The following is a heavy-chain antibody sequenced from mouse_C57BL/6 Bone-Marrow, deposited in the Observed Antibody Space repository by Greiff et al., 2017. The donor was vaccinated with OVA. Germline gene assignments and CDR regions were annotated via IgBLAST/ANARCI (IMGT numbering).Heavy chain of an antibody. D-gene: IGHD2-3*01. Sequence: VQLQQSGAELARPGASVKLSCKASGYTFTSYGISWVKQRTGQGLEWIGEIYPRSGNTYYNEKFKGKATLTADNSSSTAYMELRRRTAEYSAVYFWAREGDCYFSDGYFEVGAQGPRSPSPQ. CDR1: GYTFTSYG. CDR2: IYPRSGNT. J-gene: IGHJ1*03. V-gene: IGHV1-81*01. CDR3: AREGDCYFSDGYFEV.